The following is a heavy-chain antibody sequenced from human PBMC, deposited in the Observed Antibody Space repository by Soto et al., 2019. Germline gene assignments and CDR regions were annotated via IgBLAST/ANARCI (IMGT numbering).Heavy chain of an antibody. D-gene: IGHD3-10*01. J-gene: IGHJ4*02. CDR2: ISWNSGSI. V-gene: IGHV3-9*01. CDR1: GFTFDDYA. Sequence: EVQLVESGGGLVQPGRSLRLSCAASGFTFDDYAMHWVRQAPGKGLEWVSGISWNSGSIGYADSVKGRFTISRDNAKNSLYRKRSSLRVGDRALYYCEKGGVPRIGGGFDYGGQGPLVTVSS. CDR3: EKGGVPRIGGGFDY.